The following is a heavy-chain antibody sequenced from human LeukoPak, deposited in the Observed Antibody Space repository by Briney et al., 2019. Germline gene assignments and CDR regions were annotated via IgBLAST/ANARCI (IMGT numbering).Heavy chain of an antibody. J-gene: IGHJ4*02. CDR1: GGTFSSYA. CDR2: IIPILGIA. CDR3: ARVIAVVSDY. V-gene: IGHV1-69*04. Sequence: GSSVKVSCKASGGTFSSYAICWVRQTPVQELEWRGRIIPILGIANYAQKFQGRVTITADKSTSTAYMELSSLRSEDTAVYYCARVIAVVSDYWGQGTLVTVSS. D-gene: IGHD6-19*01.